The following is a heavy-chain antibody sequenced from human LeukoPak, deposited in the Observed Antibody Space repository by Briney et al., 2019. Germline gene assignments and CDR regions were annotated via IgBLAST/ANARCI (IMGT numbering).Heavy chain of an antibody. CDR3: ARSYYDSSGYCQFDY. CDR1: GYTFTSYY. Sequence: ASVTVSFKASGYTFTSYYMHWVRQAPGQGLEWMGIINPSGGSTSYAQKFQGRVTMTRDTSTSTVYMELSSLRSEDTAVYYCARSYYDSSGYCQFDYWGQGTLVTVSS. J-gene: IGHJ4*02. V-gene: IGHV1-46*01. D-gene: IGHD3-22*01. CDR2: INPSGGST.